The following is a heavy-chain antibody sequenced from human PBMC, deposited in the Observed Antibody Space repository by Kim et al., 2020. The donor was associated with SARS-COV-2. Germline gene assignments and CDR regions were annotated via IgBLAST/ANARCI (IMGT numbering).Heavy chain of an antibody. CDR3: ARVERFGAYNDY. V-gene: IGHV3-30*04. CDR2: ISYDGSNK. CDR1: GFTFSSYA. Sequence: GGSLRLSCAASGFTFSSYAMHWVRQAPGKGLEWVAVISYDGSNKYYADSVKGRFTISRDNSKNTLYLQMNSLRAEDTAVYYCARVERFGAYNDYWGQGTLVTVSS. J-gene: IGHJ4*02. D-gene: IGHD3-10*01.